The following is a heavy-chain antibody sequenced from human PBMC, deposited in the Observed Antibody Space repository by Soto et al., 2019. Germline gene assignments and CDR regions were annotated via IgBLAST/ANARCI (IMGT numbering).Heavy chain of an antibody. D-gene: IGHD1-1*01. V-gene: IGHV2-5*02. CDR2: IYWDDDQ. CDR1: GFSLSTSGVG. CDR3: AYGAGLQGNWNGGYFDF. J-gene: IGHJ4*02. Sequence: QITLKESGPTRVRPTQTLTLTCTFSGFSLSTSGVGVGWIRQPPGKALERLALIYWDDDQRYSPSLKSRLTITNDTSKNQVVLTMTGMDPVDTATYYCAYGAGLQGNWNGGYFDFCGQGALDTVSS.